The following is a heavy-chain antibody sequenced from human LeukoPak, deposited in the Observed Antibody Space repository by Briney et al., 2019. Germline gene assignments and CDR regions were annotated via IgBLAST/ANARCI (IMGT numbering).Heavy chain of an antibody. Sequence: SQTLSLTCTVSGGSISSGSYYWSWIRQPAGKGLEWIGRIYTSGSTNYNPSLKSRVTISVDTSKNQFSLKLSSVTAADTAVYYCARDLTGGGYYYYYYMDVWGKGTTVTVSS. V-gene: IGHV4-61*02. CDR3: ARDLTGGGYYYYYYMDV. CDR2: IYTSGST. J-gene: IGHJ6*03. D-gene: IGHD7-27*01. CDR1: GGSISSGSYY.